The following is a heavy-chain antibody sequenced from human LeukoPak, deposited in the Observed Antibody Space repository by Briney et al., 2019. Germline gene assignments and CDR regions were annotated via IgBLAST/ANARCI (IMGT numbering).Heavy chain of an antibody. V-gene: IGHV5-51*01. CDR1: GYSFTTYW. CDR3: ARKTYGSGSYWFDP. D-gene: IGHD3-10*01. Sequence: GESLKISCKGSGYSFTTYWIGWVRQMPGRGLEWMGIIYPGDSDTRYSPSFQGQVTISADKSISTAYLQWSSLKASDTAIYYCARKTYGSGSYWFDPWGQGTLVTVSS. J-gene: IGHJ5*02. CDR2: IYPGDSDT.